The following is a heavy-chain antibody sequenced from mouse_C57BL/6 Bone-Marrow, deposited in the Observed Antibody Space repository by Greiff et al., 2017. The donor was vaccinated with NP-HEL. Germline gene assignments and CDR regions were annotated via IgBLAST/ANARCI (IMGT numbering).Heavy chain of an antibody. Sequence: EESGPGLVKPSQSLSLTCSVTGYSITSGYYWNWIRQFPGNKLEWMGYISYDGSNNYNPSLKNRISITRDTSKNQFFLKLNSVTTEDTATYYCARDPTVVWGQGTTLTVSS. J-gene: IGHJ2*01. CDR1: GYSITSGYY. CDR3: ARDPTVV. D-gene: IGHD1-1*01. V-gene: IGHV3-6*01. CDR2: ISYDGSN.